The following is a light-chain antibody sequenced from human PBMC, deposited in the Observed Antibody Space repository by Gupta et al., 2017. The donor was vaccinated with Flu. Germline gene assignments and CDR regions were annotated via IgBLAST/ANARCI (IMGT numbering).Light chain of an antibody. CDR1: SSNIGNYY. J-gene: IGLJ3*02. CDR3: DTWASTLSLMV. Sequence: SVSTQPPSVSAAPGTKATISCSGSSSNIGNYYVSWYQQGSGETPKLLIYDDNQRPSGIPARFSGSKSGTSATLTIPGLQAGDEADYYCDTWASTLSLMVFGGGTKLTVL. V-gene: IGLV1-51*01. CDR2: DDN.